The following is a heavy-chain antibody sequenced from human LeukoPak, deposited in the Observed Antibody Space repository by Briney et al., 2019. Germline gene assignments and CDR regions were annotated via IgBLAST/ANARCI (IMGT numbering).Heavy chain of an antibody. Sequence: SETLSLTCTVSGGSISSYYWSWIRQPPGKGLEWIGYIYYSGSTNYNPSLKSRVTISVDTSKNQISLKLSSVTAADTAVYYCAREGSGSSGYYYLHYWGQGTLVTVSS. V-gene: IGHV4-59*01. CDR1: GGSISSYY. CDR2: IYYSGST. D-gene: IGHD3-22*01. CDR3: AREGSGSSGYYYLHY. J-gene: IGHJ4*02.